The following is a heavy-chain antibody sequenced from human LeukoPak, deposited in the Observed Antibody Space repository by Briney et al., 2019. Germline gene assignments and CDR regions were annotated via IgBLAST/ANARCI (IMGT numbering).Heavy chain of an antibody. J-gene: IGHJ4*02. CDR1: GGSISSGGYY. V-gene: IGHV4-31*03. D-gene: IGHD5-12*01. CDR2: IYYSGST. Sequence: SETLSLTCTVSGGSISSGGYYWSWIRQHPGKGLEWIGYIYYSGSTYHNPSLKSRVTISVDTSKNQFSLKLSSVTAADTAVYYCARDRGPYSGYDSYYFDYWGQGTLVTVSS. CDR3: ARDRGPYSGYDSYYFDY.